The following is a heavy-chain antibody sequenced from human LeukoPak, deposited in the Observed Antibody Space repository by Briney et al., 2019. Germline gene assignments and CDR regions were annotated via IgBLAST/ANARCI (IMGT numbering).Heavy chain of an antibody. CDR1: AFTFSDYY. CDR3: AREGSRYCSGGNCLFDY. J-gene: IGHJ4*02. Sequence: PGGSLRLSCAVSAFTFSDYYMSWIRQAPGKGLEWVSYISSGGSTIYYADSVEGRFTISRDNAKNSLYLKMNSLRAEDTGVYYCAREGSRYCSGGNCLFDYWGQGTLVTVSS. D-gene: IGHD2-15*01. V-gene: IGHV3-11*01. CDR2: ISSGGSTI.